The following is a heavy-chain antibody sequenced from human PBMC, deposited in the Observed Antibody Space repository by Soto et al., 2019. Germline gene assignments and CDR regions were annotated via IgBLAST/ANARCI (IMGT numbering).Heavy chain of an antibody. CDR3: TTYYYDSSGYYGTDY. CDR1: GVSFCNAG. CDR2: IKSKTDGGTT. J-gene: IGHJ4*02. V-gene: IGHV3-15*07. Sequence: GGSLRLSCAASGVSFCNAGVSWVRQDPGKGLEWVGRIKSKTDGGTTDYAAPVKGRFTISRDDSKNTLYLQMNSLKTEDTAVYYCTTYYYDSSGYYGTDYWGQGTLVTVS. D-gene: IGHD3-22*01.